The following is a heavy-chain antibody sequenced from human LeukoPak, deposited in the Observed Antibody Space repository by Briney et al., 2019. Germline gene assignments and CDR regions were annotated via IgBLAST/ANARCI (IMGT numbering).Heavy chain of an antibody. CDR1: GYTLTELS. V-gene: IGHV1-24*01. CDR3: ATSVQRITMIVVYFDY. Sequence: ASVKVSCKVSGYTLTELSMHWVRQAPGNGLEWMGGFDPEDGETIYAQKFQGRVTMTEDTSTDTAYMELSSLRSEDTAVYYCATSVQRITMIVVYFDYWGQGTLVTVSS. CDR2: FDPEDGET. J-gene: IGHJ4*02. D-gene: IGHD3-22*01.